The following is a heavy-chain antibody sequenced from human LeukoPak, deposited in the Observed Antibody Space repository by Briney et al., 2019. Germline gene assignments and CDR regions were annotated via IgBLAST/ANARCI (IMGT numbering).Heavy chain of an antibody. CDR1: GGSISSYY. Sequence: SETLSLTCTISGGSISSYYWTWIRQPPGKGLEWIGYISNSGNTNYKPSLRSRVTISVDTAKNQFSLKLTSVSVADSAVYYCARIPSLRYNHYGVDVWGQGTAVTVSS. D-gene: IGHD3-16*01. J-gene: IGHJ6*02. CDR3: ARIPSLRYNHYGVDV. V-gene: IGHV4-59*01. CDR2: ISNSGNT.